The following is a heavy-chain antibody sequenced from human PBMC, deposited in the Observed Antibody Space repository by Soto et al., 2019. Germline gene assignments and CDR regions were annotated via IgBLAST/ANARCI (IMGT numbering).Heavy chain of an antibody. J-gene: IGHJ4*02. CDR2: ISSSGSTI. V-gene: IGHV3-48*03. CDR3: ARERYYDSSGYY. D-gene: IGHD3-22*01. CDR1: GFTFSSYE. Sequence: GGSLRLSCAASGFTFSSYEMNRVRQAPGKGLEWVSCISSSGSTIYYADSVKGRFTISRDNAKNSLYLQMNSLRAEDTAVYFCARERYYDSSGYYWGQGTLVTVSS.